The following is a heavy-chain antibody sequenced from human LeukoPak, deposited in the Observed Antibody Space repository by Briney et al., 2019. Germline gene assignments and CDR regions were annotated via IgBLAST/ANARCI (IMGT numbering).Heavy chain of an antibody. D-gene: IGHD3-16*01. CDR2: ISSSGSTI. CDR3: ARDYTVYWYFDL. J-gene: IGHJ2*01. CDR1: GFTFSSYE. Sequence: PGGSLRLSCAASGFTFSSYEMNWVRQAPGKWLEWVSYISSSGSTIYYADSVKGRFTISRDNAKNSLYLQMNSLRAEDTAVYYCARDYTVYWYFDLWGRGTLVTVSS. V-gene: IGHV3-48*03.